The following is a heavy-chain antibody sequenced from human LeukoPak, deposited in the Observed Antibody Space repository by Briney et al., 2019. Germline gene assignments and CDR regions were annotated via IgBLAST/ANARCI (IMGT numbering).Heavy chain of an antibody. J-gene: IGHJ4*02. V-gene: IGHV1-69*05. CDR3: ARQNYDYVWGSYRYTLGYYFDY. D-gene: IGHD3-16*02. CDR2: IIPIFGTA. CDR1: GGTFISYA. Sequence: GSSVKVSCKASGGTFISYAISWVRQAPGQGLEWMGRIIPIFGTANYAQKLQGRVTITTDESTSTAYMELSSLRSEDTAVYYCARQNYDYVWGSYRYTLGYYFDYWGQGTLVTVSS.